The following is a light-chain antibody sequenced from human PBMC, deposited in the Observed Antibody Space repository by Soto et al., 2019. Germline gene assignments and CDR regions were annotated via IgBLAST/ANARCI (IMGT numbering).Light chain of an antibody. Sequence: QSVLTHLASVSGSPGQSTPISCTGTSSDVGAYIFVSWYQQYPGEAPKLMLYNITNRTTGDSNRYTGSKSGNTASLTISCLQAVDEADYYCGSFSTSKSYVFGTGTKVTV. V-gene: IGLV2-14*01. CDR1: SSDVGAYIF. CDR3: GSFSTSKSYV. J-gene: IGLJ1*01. CDR2: NIT.